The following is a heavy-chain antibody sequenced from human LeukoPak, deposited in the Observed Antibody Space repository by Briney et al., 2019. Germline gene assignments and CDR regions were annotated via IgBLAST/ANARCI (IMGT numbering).Heavy chain of an antibody. CDR1: GYSFTSYW. CDR3: ARRVVRGIAAAGYMDV. CDR2: IYPVDSDT. V-gene: IGHV5-51*01. Sequence: GESLKISCKGSGYSFTSYWIGWVRQMPGKGLEWMGIIYPVDSDTRYSPSFQGQVTISADKSISTAYLQWSSLKASDTAMYYCARRVVRGIAAAGYMDVWGKGTTVTVSS. D-gene: IGHD6-13*01. J-gene: IGHJ6*03.